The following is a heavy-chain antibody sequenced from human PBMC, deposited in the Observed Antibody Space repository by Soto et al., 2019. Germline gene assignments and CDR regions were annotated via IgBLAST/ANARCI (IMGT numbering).Heavy chain of an antibody. J-gene: IGHJ4*02. D-gene: IGHD6-19*01. V-gene: IGHV1-8*01. Sequence: ASVKVSSKASGYTFTSCDINWVQQATGQGLEWMGWMNPNSGNTGYAQKFQGRVTMTRNTSISTAYMELSSLRSEDTAVYYCARAGAYSSGWYLLVNDYYFDYWGQGTLVTVSS. CDR1: GYTFTSCD. CDR2: MNPNSGNT. CDR3: ARAGAYSSGWYLLVNDYYFDY.